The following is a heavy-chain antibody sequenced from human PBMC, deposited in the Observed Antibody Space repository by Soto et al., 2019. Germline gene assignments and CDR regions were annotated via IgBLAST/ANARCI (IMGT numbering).Heavy chain of an antibody. CDR2: ISYDGSNK. CDR3: AKDPDILTGPLAY. Sequence: GGSMRLSCAAAGFTFSSYGMHWVRQAPGKGLEWVAVISYDGSNKYYADSVKGRFTISRDNSKNTLYLQMNSLRAEDTAVYYCAKDPDILTGPLAYWAKGTLVPVS. V-gene: IGHV3-30*18. J-gene: IGHJ4*02. CDR1: GFTFSSYG. D-gene: IGHD3-9*01.